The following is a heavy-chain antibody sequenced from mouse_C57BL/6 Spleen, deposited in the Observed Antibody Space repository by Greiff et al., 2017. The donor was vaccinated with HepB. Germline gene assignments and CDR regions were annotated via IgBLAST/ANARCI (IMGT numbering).Heavy chain of an antibody. V-gene: IGHV1-53*01. CDR2: IHPSNGGT. CDR3: AREGDYYGRSPFAY. CDR1: GYTFPSYW. D-gene: IGHD1-1*01. Sequence: QVQLQQPGTELVKPGASVKLSCKASGYTFPSYWMPWVKQRPGQGLEWIGKIHPSNGGTNYNEKFTSTATLTVDKSSSTAYMQLSSLPSEDSAVYECAREGDYYGRSPFAYWGQGTLVTVSA. J-gene: IGHJ3*01.